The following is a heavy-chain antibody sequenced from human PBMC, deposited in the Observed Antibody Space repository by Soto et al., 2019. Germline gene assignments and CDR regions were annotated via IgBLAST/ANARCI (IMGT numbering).Heavy chain of an antibody. Sequence: VKVSCKASGGTFSSYTISWVRQAPGQGLEWMGRIIPILGIANYAQKFQGRVTITADKSTSTAYMELSSLRSEDTAVYYCAREAYSGYDTVYYYYYMDVWGKGTTVTVSS. D-gene: IGHD5-12*01. V-gene: IGHV1-69*04. CDR3: AREAYSGYDTVYYYYYMDV. CDR1: GGTFSSYT. J-gene: IGHJ6*03. CDR2: IIPILGIA.